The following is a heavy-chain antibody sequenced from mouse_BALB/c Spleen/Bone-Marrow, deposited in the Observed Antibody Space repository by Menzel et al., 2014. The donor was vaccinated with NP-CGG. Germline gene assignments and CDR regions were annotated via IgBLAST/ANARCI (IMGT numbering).Heavy chain of an antibody. Sequence: EVKVVESGAELVKPGASVKLSCTASGFNIKDTYMHWVKQRPEQGLEWIGRIDPANGNTKYDPKFQGKATITADTSSNTAYLQLSSLTSEDTAVYYCARYYRYGYYAIDYWGQGTSVTVSS. CDR3: ARYYRYGYYAIDY. D-gene: IGHD2-14*01. J-gene: IGHJ4*01. CDR1: GFNIKDTY. V-gene: IGHV14-3*02. CDR2: IDPANGNT.